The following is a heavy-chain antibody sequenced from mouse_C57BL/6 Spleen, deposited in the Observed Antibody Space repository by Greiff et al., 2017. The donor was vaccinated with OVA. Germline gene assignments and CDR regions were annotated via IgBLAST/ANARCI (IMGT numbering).Heavy chain of an antibody. J-gene: IGHJ2*01. V-gene: IGHV1-64*01. CDR3: ARRVANFYFDY. CDR2: IHPNSGST. D-gene: IGHD4-1*01. Sequence: QVQLQQPGAELVKPGASVKMSCKASGYTFTSYWMHWVKQRPGQGLEWIGMIHPNSGSTKYNEKFKSKATLTVDKSSSTAYMQLSSLTSEDSAVYYCARRVANFYFDYWGQGTTRTVSS. CDR1: GYTFTSYW.